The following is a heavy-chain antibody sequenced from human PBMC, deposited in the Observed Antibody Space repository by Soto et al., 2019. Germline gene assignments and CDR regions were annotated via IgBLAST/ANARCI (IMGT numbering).Heavy chain of an antibody. D-gene: IGHD2-2*01. V-gene: IGHV4-34*01. CDR3: ARGRLGDCSSTSCSGWFDP. CDR1: GGSFSGYY. J-gene: IGHJ5*02. CDR2: INHSGST. Sequence: QVQLQQWGAGLLKPSETLSLTCAVYGGSFSGYYWSWIRQPPGKGLEWIGEINHSGSTNYNPSLKSRVTISVDTSKNQFSPKLSSVTAADTAVYYCARGRLGDCSSTSCSGWFDPWGQGTLVTVSS.